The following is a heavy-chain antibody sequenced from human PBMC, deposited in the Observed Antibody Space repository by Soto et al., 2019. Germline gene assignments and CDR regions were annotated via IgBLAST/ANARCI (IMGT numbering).Heavy chain of an antibody. CDR1: GYTFTSYG. CDR2: ISAYNGNT. V-gene: IGHV1-18*01. CDR3: AHSITMVRGVIILNWFDP. D-gene: IGHD3-10*01. Sequence: ASVKVSCKASGYTFTSYGISWVRQAPGQRLEWMGWISAYNGNTNYAQKLQGRVTMTTDTSTSTAYMELRSLRSDDTATYYFAHSITMVRGVIILNWFDPWGQGTLVTVSS. J-gene: IGHJ5*02.